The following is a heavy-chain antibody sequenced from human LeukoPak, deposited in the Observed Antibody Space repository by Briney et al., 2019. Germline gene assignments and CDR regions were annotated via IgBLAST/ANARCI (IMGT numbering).Heavy chain of an antibody. CDR3: ASTGYSYGQRYFDY. Sequence: SETLSLTCALSGGSFGDYHWSWIRQPPGKGLEWIGEIHQRGVTTYNPSLKSRVTLSMDASRRQFSLKLTSVTAADTAVYYCASTGYSYGQRYFDYWGQGTLVTVSS. V-gene: IGHV4-34*01. D-gene: IGHD5-18*01. CDR2: IHQRGVT. CDR1: GGSFGDYH. J-gene: IGHJ4*02.